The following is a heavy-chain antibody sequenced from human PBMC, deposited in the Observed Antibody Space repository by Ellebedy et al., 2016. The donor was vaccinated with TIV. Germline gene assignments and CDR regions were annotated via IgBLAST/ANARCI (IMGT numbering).Heavy chain of an antibody. CDR2: ITDSGTGT. CDR3: AKERSTIGVPLFDY. D-gene: IGHD3-16*01. J-gene: IGHJ4*02. V-gene: IGHV3-23*01. CDR1: GFTFSSYA. Sequence: GESLKISCAASGFTFSSYAMSWVRQAPGKGLEWVSGITDSGTGTYYADSVKGRFSISRDNSKNTLFLHMNSLRDDDTAVYYCAKERSTIGVPLFDYWGQGTLVTFSS.